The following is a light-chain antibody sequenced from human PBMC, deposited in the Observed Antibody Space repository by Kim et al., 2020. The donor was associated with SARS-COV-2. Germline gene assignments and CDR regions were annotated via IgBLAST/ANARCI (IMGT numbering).Light chain of an antibody. J-gene: IGKJ4*01. CDR1: QSTSSSS. V-gene: IGKV3-20*01. CDR2: GAS. CDR3: QQYGSSPLT. Sequence: APGERANLSCRASQSTSSSSLAWYQQKPGQAPRLPIYGASSRAAGIPDRFRGSGSGTDFTLTISRLEPEDFAVYYCQQYGSSPLTFGGGTKVDIK.